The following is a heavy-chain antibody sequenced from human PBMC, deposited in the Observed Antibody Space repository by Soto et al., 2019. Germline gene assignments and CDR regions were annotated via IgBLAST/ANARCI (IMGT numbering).Heavy chain of an antibody. J-gene: IGHJ4*02. CDR1: GFTFSYYI. D-gene: IGHD6-19*01. Sequence: GGSLRLSCVASGFTFSYYIVSWVRQSPGKGLEWLSSISSSSTFTHYADSVKGRFTISRDNAKNSLYLQMNSLRAEDTAVYYCAAPYSTGHRLLGYWGQGTLVTVSS. CDR2: ISSSSTFT. V-gene: IGHV3-21*01. CDR3: AAPYSTGHRLLGY.